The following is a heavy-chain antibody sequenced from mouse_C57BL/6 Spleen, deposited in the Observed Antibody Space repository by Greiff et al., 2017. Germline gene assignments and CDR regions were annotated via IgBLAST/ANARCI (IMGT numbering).Heavy chain of an antibody. D-gene: IGHD2-5*01. CDR2: IYPSDSET. V-gene: IGHV1-61*01. J-gene: IGHJ3*01. CDR1: GYTFTSYW. Sequence: VQLQQPGAELVRPGSSVKLSCKASGYTFTSYWMDWVKQRPGQGLEWIGNIYPSDSETHYNQKFKDKATLTVDKSSSTAYMQLSSLTSEDSAVYYCARMVSYYSNYVWFAYWGQGTLVTVSA. CDR3: ARMVSYYSNYVWFAY.